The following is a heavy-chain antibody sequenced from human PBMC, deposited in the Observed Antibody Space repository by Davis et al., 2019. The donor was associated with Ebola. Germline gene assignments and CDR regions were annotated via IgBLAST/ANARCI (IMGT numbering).Heavy chain of an antibody. Sequence: PGGSLRLSCAVYGGSFSGYYWSWIRQPPGKGLEWIGEINHSGSTNYNPSLKSRVTISVDRSKNQFSLKLSSVTAADTAVYYCARVVEDCSGGSCYADAFDIWGQGTMVTVSS. D-gene: IGHD2-15*01. J-gene: IGHJ3*02. CDR1: GGSFSGYY. V-gene: IGHV4-34*01. CDR3: ARVVEDCSGGSCYADAFDI. CDR2: INHSGST.